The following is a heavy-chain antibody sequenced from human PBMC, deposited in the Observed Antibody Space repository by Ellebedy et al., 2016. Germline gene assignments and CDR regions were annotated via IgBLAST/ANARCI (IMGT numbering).Heavy chain of an antibody. CDR1: GFTFGDYA. CDR3: ARDRDDPNPGDAFDI. J-gene: IGHJ3*02. CDR2: VNRDGRIT. Sequence: GGSLRLSXVASGFTFGDYAMHWVRQAPGKGLVWVSRVNRDGRITSYADSVKGRFTISRDNAKNTLYLQMNSLRAEDTAVYYCARDRDDPNPGDAFDIWGQGTMVTVS. V-gene: IGHV3-74*01.